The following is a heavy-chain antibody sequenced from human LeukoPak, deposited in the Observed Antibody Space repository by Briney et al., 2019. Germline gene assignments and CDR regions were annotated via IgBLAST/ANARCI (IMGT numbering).Heavy chain of an antibody. CDR3: AKAERYSPRYFDY. Sequence: PGGSLRLSCAASGFTFSSYAMSWVRQAPGKGLEWVSAISGSGGSTYYADSVKGRFTISRDNSENTLYLQMNSLRAEDTAVYYCAKAERYSPRYFDYWGQGTLVTVSS. CDR1: GFTFSSYA. CDR2: ISGSGGST. V-gene: IGHV3-23*01. D-gene: IGHD6-13*01. J-gene: IGHJ4*02.